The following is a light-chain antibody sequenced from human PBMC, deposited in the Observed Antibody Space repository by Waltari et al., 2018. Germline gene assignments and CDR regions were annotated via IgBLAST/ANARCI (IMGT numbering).Light chain of an antibody. CDR2: GVS. J-gene: IGLJ1*01. CDR3: SSYTSTKTGV. Sequence: QSALTQPASVSGSPGQSITISCTGTRSAVGGYNYVSWYQQYPGKAPQLMIYGVSYRPSGISNRFSGSKSGNTATLTISGLQAEDEADYYCSSYTSTKTGVFGTGTKVTVL. V-gene: IGLV2-14*01. CDR1: RSAVGGYNY.